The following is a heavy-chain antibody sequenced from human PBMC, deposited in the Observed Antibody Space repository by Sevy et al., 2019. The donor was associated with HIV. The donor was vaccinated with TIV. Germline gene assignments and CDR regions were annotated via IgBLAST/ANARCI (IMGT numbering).Heavy chain of an antibody. Sequence: GGSLRLSCTASGFTLCDYAMSWFRQAPGKGLEWVGFIRSKAYGGTTEYAASVKGRFTISRDDSKSIAYLQMNSLKTEDTAVYYCTRDQGSSGWYKPGSYWGQGTLVTVSS. D-gene: IGHD6-19*01. CDR2: IRSKAYGGTT. CDR3: TRDQGSSGWYKPGSY. V-gene: IGHV3-49*03. CDR1: GFTLCDYA. J-gene: IGHJ4*02.